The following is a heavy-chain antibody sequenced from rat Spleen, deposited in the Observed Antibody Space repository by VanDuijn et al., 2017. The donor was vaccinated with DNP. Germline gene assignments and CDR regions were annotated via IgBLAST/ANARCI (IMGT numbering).Heavy chain of an antibody. V-gene: IGHV2-6*01. J-gene: IGHJ2*01. CDR2: MSSGGST. Sequence: QVQLKESGPGLVQPSQTLSLTCTVSGFSLTSYTVSWVRQPPGKGLEWIAAMSSGGSTYYNSALKSRLSISRDTSKSQVFLKMNSLQTEDTGRYFCARRAYYGYNDYWGQGVMVTVSS. D-gene: IGHD1-9*01. CDR1: GFSLTSYT. CDR3: ARRAYYGYNDY.